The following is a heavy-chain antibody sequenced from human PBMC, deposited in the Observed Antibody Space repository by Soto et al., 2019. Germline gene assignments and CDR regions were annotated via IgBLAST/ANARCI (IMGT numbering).Heavy chain of an antibody. CDR1: GYIFNNYG. V-gene: IGHV1-18*01. J-gene: IGHJ4*02. CDR2: IYPKEGRI. Sequence: QVQLVQSESEAQKPGASVKVSCKASGYIFNNYGITWVRQAPGQGLEWMGWIYPKEGRINFGPKFQGRVTLTTDTSKSTAYIELRSLRFDDAAVYFCSRDIDYNIDYWGQGTLLTVSS. CDR3: SRDIDYNIDY. D-gene: IGHD4-4*01.